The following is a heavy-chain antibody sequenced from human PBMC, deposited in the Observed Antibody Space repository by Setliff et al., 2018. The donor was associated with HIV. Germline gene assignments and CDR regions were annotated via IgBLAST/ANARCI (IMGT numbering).Heavy chain of an antibody. V-gene: IGHV3-30*02. CDR3: ARLYPPVRSGGATTRPKPLDV. CDR2: IRNDGSNK. Sequence: GGSLRLSCAASGFTFSSYGMHWVRQAPGKGLECVAFIRNDGSNKYYADSVKGRFTISRDDSKNTVYLQMNSLRAEDTAVYYCARLYPPVRSGGATTRPKPLDVWGKGTTVTVSS. CDR1: GFTFSSYG. D-gene: IGHD3-3*01. J-gene: IGHJ6*04.